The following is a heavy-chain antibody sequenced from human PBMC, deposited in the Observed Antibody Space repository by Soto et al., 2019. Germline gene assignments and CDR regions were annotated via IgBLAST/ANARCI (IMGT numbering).Heavy chain of an antibody. CDR3: ARSPPNLVVVAAAYYFDY. J-gene: IGHJ4*02. CDR2: IIPILGIA. CDR1: GGTFSSYT. V-gene: IGHV1-69*02. Sequence: GASVKVSCKASGGTFSSYTISWVRQAPGQGLEWMGRIIPILGIANYAQKFQGRVTITADKSTSTAYMELSSLRSEDTAVYYCARSPPNLVVVAAAYYFDYWGQGTLVTVSS. D-gene: IGHD2-15*01.